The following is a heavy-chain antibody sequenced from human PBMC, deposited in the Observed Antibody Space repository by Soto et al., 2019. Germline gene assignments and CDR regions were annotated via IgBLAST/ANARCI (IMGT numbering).Heavy chain of an antibody. D-gene: IGHD5-12*01. CDR3: ARDLREYSGYDLRSDAFDI. V-gene: IGHV4-61*08. Sequence: SETLSLTCTVSGGSISSGGFYWNWIRQHPGKGLEWIGYIYYSGSTNYNPSLKSRVTISVDTSKNQFSLKLSSVTAADTAVYYCARDLREYSGYDLRSDAFDIWGQGTMVTVSS. J-gene: IGHJ3*02. CDR2: IYYSGST. CDR1: GGSISSGGFY.